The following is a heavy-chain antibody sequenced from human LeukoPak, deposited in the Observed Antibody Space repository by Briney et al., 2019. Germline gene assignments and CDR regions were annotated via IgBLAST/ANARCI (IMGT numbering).Heavy chain of an antibody. CDR1: GFTFSSYA. V-gene: IGHV3-23*01. Sequence: GGFLRLSCAASGFTFSSYAMSWVRQAPGKGLEWVSAISGSGGSTYYADSVKGRFTISRDNSKNTLYLQMNSLRAEDTAVYYCAKDPGYYDSSGYYDYWGQGTLVTVSS. D-gene: IGHD3-22*01. CDR3: AKDPGYYDSSGYYDY. CDR2: ISGSGGST. J-gene: IGHJ4*02.